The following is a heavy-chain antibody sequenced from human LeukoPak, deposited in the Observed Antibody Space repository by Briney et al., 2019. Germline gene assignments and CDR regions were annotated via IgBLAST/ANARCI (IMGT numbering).Heavy chain of an antibody. D-gene: IGHD6-13*01. Sequence: GGSLRLSCAASGFTFDDYAMHWVRQAPGKGPEWVSGISWNSGSIGYADSVKGRFTISRDNAKNSLYLQMNSLRAEDTALYYCAKASSSSWQQLAIDYWGQGTLVTVSS. CDR1: GFTFDDYA. V-gene: IGHV3-9*01. CDR2: ISWNSGSI. CDR3: AKASSSSWQQLAIDY. J-gene: IGHJ4*02.